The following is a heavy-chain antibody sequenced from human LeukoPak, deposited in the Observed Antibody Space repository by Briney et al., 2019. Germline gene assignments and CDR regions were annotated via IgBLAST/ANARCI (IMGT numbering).Heavy chain of an antibody. V-gene: IGHV3-23*01. CDR2: ITDSGEST. J-gene: IGHJ5*02. D-gene: IGHD3-22*01. CDR3: AKGRDSSGRSSGS. Sequence: GGSLRLSCAASGFTFNSYAMSWVRQAPGKGLEWVASITDSGESTFYADSVKGRFTISRDNSKNTLFLQMNSLRAEDTALFYCAKGRDSSGRSSGSWGQGTLVTVSS. CDR1: GFTFNSYA.